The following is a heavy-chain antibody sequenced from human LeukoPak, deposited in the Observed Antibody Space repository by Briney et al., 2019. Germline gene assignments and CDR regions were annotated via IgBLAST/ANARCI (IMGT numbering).Heavy chain of an antibody. CDR2: ISANNGHT. CDR1: GYTFTSCD. J-gene: IGHJ4*02. CDR3: ARWYRLKPDIGINVGDY. V-gene: IGHV1-18*01. Sequence: GASVKDSCKASGYTFTSCDSNWVRQATGQGLEWMGWISANNGHTKYAQKLQGRVTMTTDTSTSTAYMELRSLRSDDTAVYYCARWYRLKPDIGINVGDYWGQGTLVAVSS. D-gene: IGHD5-12*01.